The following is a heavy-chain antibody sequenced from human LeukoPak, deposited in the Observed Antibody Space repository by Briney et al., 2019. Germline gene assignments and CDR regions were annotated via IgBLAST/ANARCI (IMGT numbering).Heavy chain of an antibody. D-gene: IGHD3/OR15-3a*01. V-gene: IGHV3-64*04. Sequence: GGSLRLSCSASGFTFSLYVMHWVRQAPGKGLEYVSGISKNGDSTYYADSAKGRFTISRDNSKNTLYLQMNSLRAEDTAVYYCAKAWSGTVGFDIWGQGTVVTVSS. CDR2: ISKNGDST. CDR3: AKAWSGTVGFDI. CDR1: GFTFSLYV. J-gene: IGHJ3*02.